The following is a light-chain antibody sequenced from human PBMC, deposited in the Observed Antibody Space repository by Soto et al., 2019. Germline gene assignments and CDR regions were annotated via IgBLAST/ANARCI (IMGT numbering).Light chain of an antibody. CDR3: QQCDTYPLT. CDR2: DVS. J-gene: IGKJ5*01. V-gene: IGKV1-13*02. CDR1: QGIGSSA. Sequence: AIQLTQSPSSLSASVGDRVTITCRASQGIGSSAFAWYQQKPGKVPKLLIYDVSNLQSGVPSRLGGSAPGTDFVLHICSMQPEDFAPYYGQQCDTYPLTFGQGTRLEIK.